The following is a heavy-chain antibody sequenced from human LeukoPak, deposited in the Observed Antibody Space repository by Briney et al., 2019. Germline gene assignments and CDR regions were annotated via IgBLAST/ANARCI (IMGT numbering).Heavy chain of an antibody. J-gene: IGHJ4*02. Sequence: PAGRSLRLSCAASGFTFDDYAMHWVRQAPGKGLEWVSGISWNSGSIGYADSVKGRFTISRDNSENTLYLQMNSLRAEDTAVYYCARRAGAYSHPYDYWGQGTLVTVSS. CDR2: ISWNSGSI. CDR1: GFTFDDYA. V-gene: IGHV3-9*01. CDR3: ARRAGAYSHPYDY. D-gene: IGHD4/OR15-4a*01.